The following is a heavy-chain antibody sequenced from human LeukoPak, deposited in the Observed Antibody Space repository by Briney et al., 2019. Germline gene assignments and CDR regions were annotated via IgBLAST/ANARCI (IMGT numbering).Heavy chain of an antibody. CDR2: INHSGST. D-gene: IGHD2-15*01. CDR1: GASISRGGYY. V-gene: IGHV4-39*07. CDR3: ARYGSHTPYYYYGMDV. Sequence: SETLSLTCTVSGASISRGGYYWDWIRQPPGKGLEWIGEINHSGSTNYNPSLKSRVTISVDTSKNQFSLKLSSVTAADTAVYYCARYGSHTPYYYYGMDVWGQGTTVTVSS. J-gene: IGHJ6*02.